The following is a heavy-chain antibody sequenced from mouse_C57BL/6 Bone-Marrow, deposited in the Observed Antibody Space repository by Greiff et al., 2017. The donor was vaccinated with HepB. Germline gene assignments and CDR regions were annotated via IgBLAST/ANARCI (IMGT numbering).Heavy chain of an antibody. CDR2: INPSTGGT. J-gene: IGHJ4*01. Sequence: VQLQQSGPELVKPGASVKISCKASGYSFTGYYMNWVKQSPEKSLEWIGEINPSTGGTTYNQKFKAKATLTVDKSSSTAYMQLKSLTSEDSAVYYCARNGYYVGLYAMDYWGQGTSVTVSS. CDR1: GYSFTGYY. D-gene: IGHD2-3*01. CDR3: ARNGYYVGLYAMDY. V-gene: IGHV1-42*01.